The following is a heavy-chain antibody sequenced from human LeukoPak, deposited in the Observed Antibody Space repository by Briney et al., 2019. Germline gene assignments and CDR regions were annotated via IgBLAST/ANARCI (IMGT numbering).Heavy chain of an antibody. Sequence: GRSLRLSCAASGFTFSNYGMHWVRQAPGKGLEWVALIWYDGSNKYYADSVRGRFTISRDNSKNTLYLQMNSLRAEDTATYYCVYCDSSGYYYGRLRYWGQGTLVTVSS. CDR2: IWYDGSNK. CDR1: GFTFSNYG. V-gene: IGHV3-33*01. J-gene: IGHJ4*02. CDR3: VYCDSSGYYYGRLRY. D-gene: IGHD3-22*01.